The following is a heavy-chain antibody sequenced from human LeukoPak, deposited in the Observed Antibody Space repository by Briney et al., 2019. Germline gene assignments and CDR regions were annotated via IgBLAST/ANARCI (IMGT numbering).Heavy chain of an antibody. V-gene: IGHV3-23*01. D-gene: IGHD5-12*01. CDR2: ITGSDDRT. CDR1: GFTFSGSA. CDR3: AKGPQLYSGYHPDY. J-gene: IGHJ4*02. Sequence: PGGSLSLSCAASGFTFSGSAMTWVRQAPGKGLQWVSTITGSDDRTYYADSVKGRCTISRDFSKNMVHLHMNSLRVEDTAIYYCAKGPQLYSGYHPDYWGQGTLVTVSS.